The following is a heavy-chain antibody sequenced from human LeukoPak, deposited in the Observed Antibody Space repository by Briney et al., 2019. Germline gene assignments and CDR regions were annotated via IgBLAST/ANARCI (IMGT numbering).Heavy chain of an antibody. V-gene: IGHV4-39*07. CDR3: ARESVTTSYYYYYMDV. Sequence: PSETLSLTCTVSGGSISTSSYYWGWVRQPPGKGLEWIGRIYTSGSTNYNPSLKSRVTMSVDTSKNQFSLKLSSVTAADTAVYYCARESVTTSYYYYYMDVWGKGTTVTISS. J-gene: IGHJ6*03. CDR1: GGSISTSSYY. D-gene: IGHD4-17*01. CDR2: IYTSGST.